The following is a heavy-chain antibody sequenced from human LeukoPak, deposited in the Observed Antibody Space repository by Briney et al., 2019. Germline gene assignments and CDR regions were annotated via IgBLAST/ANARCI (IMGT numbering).Heavy chain of an antibody. CDR3: ARSRAFDY. CDR2: IKPDGSNK. Sequence: GGSLRPSCAAPGFPFSSYAMHWFRQAPGKGLEWVALIKPDGSNKYYADSVKGRFTISRDNSKNTLHLQMNSLRAEDTAVYYCARSRAFDYWGQGTLVTVSS. D-gene: IGHD2/OR15-2a*01. J-gene: IGHJ4*02. CDR1: GFPFSSYA. V-gene: IGHV3-30*02.